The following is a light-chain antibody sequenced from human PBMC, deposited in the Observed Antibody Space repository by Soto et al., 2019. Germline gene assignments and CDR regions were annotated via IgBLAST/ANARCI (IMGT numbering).Light chain of an antibody. Sequence: EIVLTQSPGTLSLSPGERATLFCRASQSVRNSYLAWYQQKPGQAPRLLIYGASGRATGTPDRFSGSGSGTDFMLTISRLEPEDFAVYYCQQYGSSPYTFGQGTKLEI. J-gene: IGKJ2*01. CDR2: GAS. CDR1: QSVRNSY. CDR3: QQYGSSPYT. V-gene: IGKV3-20*01.